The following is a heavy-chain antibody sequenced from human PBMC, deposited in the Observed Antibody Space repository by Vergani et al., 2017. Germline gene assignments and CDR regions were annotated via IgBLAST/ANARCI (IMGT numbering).Heavy chain of an antibody. CDR1: GDSISSGVYY. V-gene: IGHV4-31*03. J-gene: IGHJ4*02. CDR3: ARMGSYDGGDAVRIGYFDS. D-gene: IGHD3-16*01. Sequence: QVQLQESGPGLVKPSQTLSLTCSVSGDSISSGVYYWNWFRQHPGKGLEGIGYNYSTGNTHQNPSLRRRINMSVDTSKNQFSLKLKSVTAADTAMYYCARMGSYDGGDAVRIGYFDSWGQGILVTVSS. CDR2: NYSTGNT.